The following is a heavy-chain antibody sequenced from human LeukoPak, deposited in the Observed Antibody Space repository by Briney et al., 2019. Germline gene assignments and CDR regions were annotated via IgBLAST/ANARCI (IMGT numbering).Heavy chain of an antibody. CDR3: ARTGGEN. CDR1: GFIFSSYA. Sequence: GASLRLSCAASGFIFSSYAMHWVRQAPGKGLEWVAVVSYDGNKEYYAGSVKGRFTISRDNSKTALFLQVNSLRPEDTAVYYCARTGGENWGQGTLVTVSS. J-gene: IGHJ4*02. CDR2: VSYDGNKE. D-gene: IGHD7-27*01. V-gene: IGHV3-30-3*01.